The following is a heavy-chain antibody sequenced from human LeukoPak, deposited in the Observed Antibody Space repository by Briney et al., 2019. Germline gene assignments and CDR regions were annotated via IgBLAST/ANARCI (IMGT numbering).Heavy chain of an antibody. V-gene: IGHV4-39*07. D-gene: IGHD6-13*01. CDR2: INHSGST. CDR3: ARFIAAAGIYYFDY. J-gene: IGHJ4*02. Sequence: ASETLSLTCTVSGDSISSTSYYWGWIRQPPGKGLEWIGEINHSGSTNYNPSLKSRVTISVDTSKNQFSLKLSSVTAADTAVYYCARFIAAAGIYYFDYWGQGTLVTVSS. CDR1: GDSISSTSYY.